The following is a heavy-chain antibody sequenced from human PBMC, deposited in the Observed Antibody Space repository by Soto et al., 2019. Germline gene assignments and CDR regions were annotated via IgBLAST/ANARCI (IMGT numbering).Heavy chain of an antibody. CDR2: VKSKTDGGTT. Sequence: GGSLRLSCAASGFTFSNAWINWVRQAPGKGLEWVGRVKSKTDGGTTDFAAPVKGRFAISRDDSKNMVYLEMNSLKTEDTGIYYCITDSYITSVLDRSDFWGQGTLVTVSS. CDR1: GFTFSNAW. D-gene: IGHD3-10*01. V-gene: IGHV3-15*07. J-gene: IGHJ4*01. CDR3: ITDSYITSVLDRSDF.